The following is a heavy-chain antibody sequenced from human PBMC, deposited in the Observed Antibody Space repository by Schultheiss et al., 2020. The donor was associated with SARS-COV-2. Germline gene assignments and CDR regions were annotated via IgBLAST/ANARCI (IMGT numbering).Heavy chain of an antibody. Sequence: GESLKISCAASGFTFSSYSMNWVRQAPGKGLEWVSSISSSSSYIYYADSVKGRFTISRDNAKNSQYLQMNSLRAEDTAVYYCARDRHYDILTGPGRFDYWGQGTLVTVSS. CDR3: ARDRHYDILTGPGRFDY. J-gene: IGHJ4*02. CDR1: GFTFSSYS. D-gene: IGHD3-9*01. CDR2: ISSSSSYI. V-gene: IGHV3-21*01.